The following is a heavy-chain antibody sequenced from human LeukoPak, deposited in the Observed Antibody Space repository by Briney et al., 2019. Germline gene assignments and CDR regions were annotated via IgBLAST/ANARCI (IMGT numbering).Heavy chain of an antibody. CDR1: GFTVSSNY. CDR2: IYSGGST. D-gene: IGHD7-27*01. CDR3: ARPLDDNWGLGYYYYGMDV. V-gene: IGHV3-53*01. Sequence: GGSLRLSCAASGFTVSSNYMSWVRQAPGKGLEWVSVIYSGGSTYYADSVKGRFTISRDNSKNTLYLQMNSLRAEDTAVYYCARPLDDNWGLGYYYYGMDVWGQGTTVTVSS. J-gene: IGHJ6*02.